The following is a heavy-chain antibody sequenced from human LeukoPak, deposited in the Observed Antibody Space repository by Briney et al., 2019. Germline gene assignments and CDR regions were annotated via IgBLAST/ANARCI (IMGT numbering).Heavy chain of an antibody. CDR1: GGSISSSYY. Sequence: SETLSLTCTVSGGSISSSYYWGWIRQPPGKGLEWIGYIYYSGSTNYNPSLKSRVTMSVDTSKNQFSLKLSSVTAADTAIYYCARETAAAGSFIAINDYWGQGTLVTVSS. CDR3: ARETAAAGSFIAINDY. J-gene: IGHJ4*02. D-gene: IGHD6-13*01. V-gene: IGHV4-61*05. CDR2: IYYSGST.